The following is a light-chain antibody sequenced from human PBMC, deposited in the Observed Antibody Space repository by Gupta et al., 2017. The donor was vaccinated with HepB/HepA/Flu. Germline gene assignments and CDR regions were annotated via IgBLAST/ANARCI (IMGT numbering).Light chain of an antibody. Sequence: QSALTQPPSSSGSPGQSVTISCTGTSSDVGDYNYVSCYQQHPGTAPILIFYDVHKRPSGVPDRFSGSQSGNTASLTVSGLQAEDEAEYYCSSDGGNNNLLFGGGSKLTVL. CDR2: DVH. CDR1: SSDVGDYNY. V-gene: IGLV2-8*01. J-gene: IGLJ2*01. CDR3: SSDGGNNNLL.